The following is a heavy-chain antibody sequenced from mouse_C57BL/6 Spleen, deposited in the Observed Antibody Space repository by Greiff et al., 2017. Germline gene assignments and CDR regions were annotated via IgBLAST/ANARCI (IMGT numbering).Heavy chain of an antibody. Sequence: EVMLVESGGGLVQPGGSMKLSCAASGFTFSDAWMDWVRQSPEKGLEWVAEIRNKANNHATYYAESVKGRFTISRDDSKSSVYLQMNSLRAEDTGIYYCTRQTAQATGWFAYWGQGTLVTVSA. CDR2: IRNKANNHAT. D-gene: IGHD3-2*02. V-gene: IGHV6-6*01. CDR3: TRQTAQATGWFAY. J-gene: IGHJ3*01. CDR1: GFTFSDAW.